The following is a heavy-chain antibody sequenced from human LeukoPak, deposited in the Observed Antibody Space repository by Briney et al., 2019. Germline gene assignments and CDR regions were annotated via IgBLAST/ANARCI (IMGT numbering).Heavy chain of an antibody. CDR1: GYTFTSYD. V-gene: IGHV7-4-1*02. CDR3: ARSRRVVVPSTLNSADDYYYYMDV. Sequence: ASVKVSCKASGYTFTSYDINWVRQAPGQGLECLGGINTNTGNPTYGQGFTGRFVFSFDTSVSTAYLEISSLKAEDTAIYYCARSRRVVVPSTLNSADDYYYYMDVWGKGTTVTVSS. D-gene: IGHD2-15*01. J-gene: IGHJ6*03. CDR2: INTNTGNP.